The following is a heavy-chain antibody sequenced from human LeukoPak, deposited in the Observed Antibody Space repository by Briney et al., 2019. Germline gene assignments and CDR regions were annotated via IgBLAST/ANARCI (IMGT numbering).Heavy chain of an antibody. J-gene: IGHJ4*02. CDR3: ARGIAAAGTLQFDY. V-gene: IGHV4-59*01. Sequence: SETLSLTCTVSGGSISSYYWSRIRQPPGKGLEWIGYIYYSGSTNYNPSLKSRVTISVDTSKNQFSLKLSSVTAADTAVYYCARGIAAAGTLQFDYWGQGTLVTVSS. CDR2: IYYSGST. D-gene: IGHD6-13*01. CDR1: GGSISSYY.